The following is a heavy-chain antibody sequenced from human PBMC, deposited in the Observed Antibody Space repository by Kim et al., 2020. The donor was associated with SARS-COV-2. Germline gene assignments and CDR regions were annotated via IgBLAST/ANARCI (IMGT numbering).Heavy chain of an antibody. CDR2: INPSGGST. V-gene: IGHV1-46*01. CDR1: GYTFTSYY. J-gene: IGHJ6*02. CDR3: ARDLPTPTRLSPYYDFWSGNQARVDGMDV. D-gene: IGHD3-3*01. Sequence: ASVKVSCKASGYTFTSYYMHWVRQAPGQGLDWMGIINPSGGSTSYARKFQGRVTMTRDTSTSTVYMELSSLRSEDTAVYYCARDLPTPTRLSPYYDFWSGNQARVDGMDVWGQGTTLTVSS.